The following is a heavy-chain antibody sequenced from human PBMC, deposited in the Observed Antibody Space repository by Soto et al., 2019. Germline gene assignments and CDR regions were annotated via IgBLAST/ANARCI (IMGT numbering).Heavy chain of an antibody. D-gene: IGHD3-22*01. CDR2: TSGSGGST. Sequence: GGSLRLCCVAPAFPFSSYAMNWVRQAQGKGLEWVSTTSGSGGSTYYAGSVKGRFTISRDNSKNTLYLQMNSLRAEDTAVYYCAKGTTYYYDSCSYNFGSWDQGT. CDR3: AKGTTYYYDSCSYNFGS. J-gene: IGHJ4*02. V-gene: IGHV3-23*01. CDR1: AFPFSSYA.